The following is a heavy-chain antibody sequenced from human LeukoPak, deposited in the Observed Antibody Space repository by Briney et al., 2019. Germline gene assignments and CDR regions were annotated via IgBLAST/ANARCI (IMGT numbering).Heavy chain of an antibody. D-gene: IGHD6-6*01. CDR3: ARGREGIAARWWVEEPRWYFFDP. CDR2: ISSGGGYI. J-gene: IGHJ5*02. V-gene: IGHV3-21*01. CDR1: GFTFSIYN. Sequence: GGSLRLSCAASGFTFSIYNMNWVRQAPGKGLEWVSSISSGGGYIYYADSVKGRFTISRDNAMNSLDLQMNSLRAEDTAVYYCARGREGIAARWWVEEPRWYFFDPWGQGTLVTVSS.